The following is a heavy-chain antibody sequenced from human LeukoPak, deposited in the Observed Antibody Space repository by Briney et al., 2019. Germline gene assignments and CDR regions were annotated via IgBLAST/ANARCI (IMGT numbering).Heavy chain of an antibody. CDR3: AKDRRDIVVVPAAMGAPDWFDP. CDR2: ITGSGGRT. J-gene: IGHJ5*02. D-gene: IGHD2-2*01. Sequence: GGSLRLSCATSQFKFNNYGMTWVRQVPGKGLEWVSSITGSGGRTQYADSVQGRFTISRDNSKNTLYLQMNSLRAEDTAVYYCAKDRRDIVVVPAAMGAPDWFDPWGQGTLVTVSS. CDR1: QFKFNNYG. V-gene: IGHV3-23*01.